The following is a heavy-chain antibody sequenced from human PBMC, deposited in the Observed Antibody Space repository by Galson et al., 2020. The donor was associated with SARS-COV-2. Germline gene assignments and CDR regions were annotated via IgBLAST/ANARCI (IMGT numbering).Heavy chain of an antibody. CDR1: GFTFGDYY. V-gene: IGHV3-11*04. J-gene: IGHJ6*03. CDR2: ITSSGSTI. Sequence: GESLQISCAASGFTFGDYYMSWIRHAPGTGLEWDSYITSSGSTIHYAHSVKGRFTISRDNANNLLFLQMKCLGAEDTAVYYCARAAGYYYYMDVWGKGTTVTISS. CDR3: ARAAGYYYYMDV.